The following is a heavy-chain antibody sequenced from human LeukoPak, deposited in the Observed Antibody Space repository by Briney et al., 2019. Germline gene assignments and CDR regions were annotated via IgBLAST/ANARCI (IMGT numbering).Heavy chain of an antibody. J-gene: IGHJ4*02. D-gene: IGHD6-19*01. Sequence: GGSLRLSCAASGFTFSSYAMSWVRQAPGKGLEWVSAISGSGGSTYYADSVKGRLTISRDNSKNTLYLQMNSLRAEDTAVYYCAKAGSSGWHPKPNYFDYWGQGTLVTVSS. CDR3: AKAGSSGWHPKPNYFDY. CDR1: GFTFSSYA. V-gene: IGHV3-23*01. CDR2: ISGSGGST.